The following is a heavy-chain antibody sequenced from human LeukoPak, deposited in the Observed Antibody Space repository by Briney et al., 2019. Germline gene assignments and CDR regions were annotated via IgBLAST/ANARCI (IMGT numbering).Heavy chain of an antibody. CDR2: IYHSGST. CDR1: GGSISSGGYS. V-gene: IGHV4-30-2*01. D-gene: IGHD4-17*01. J-gene: IGHJ4*02. CDR3: ARVTPSGYGDYVPLDS. Sequence: SQTLSLTCAVSGGSISSGGYSWSWIRQPPGKGLEWIGYIYHSGSTYYNPSLKSRVTISVDRSKNQFSLKLSSVTATDTAVYYCARVTPSGYGDYVPLDSWGQGTLVTVSS.